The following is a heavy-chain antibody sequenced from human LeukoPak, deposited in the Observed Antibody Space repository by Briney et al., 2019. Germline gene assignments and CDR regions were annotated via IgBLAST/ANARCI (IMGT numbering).Heavy chain of an antibody. V-gene: IGHV4-59*08. CDR2: ISYSGSS. CDR3: ARDHFDSSADSYVGGYYYMDV. Sequence: SETLSLTCTISNGSISSYYWSWIRQPPGKGREWIGSISYSGSSKYNPSLKRRLTIAVGTPKNQIFLDLSSVTAADTAVYYCARDHFDSSADSYVGGYYYMDVWGKGITVTVSS. J-gene: IGHJ6*03. D-gene: IGHD3-22*01. CDR1: NGSISSYY.